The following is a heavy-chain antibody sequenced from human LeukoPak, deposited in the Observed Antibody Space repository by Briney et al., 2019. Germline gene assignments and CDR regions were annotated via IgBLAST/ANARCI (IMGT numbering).Heavy chain of an antibody. J-gene: IGHJ4*02. CDR3: VKGYCSGGSCYSSGFDY. D-gene: IGHD2-15*01. V-gene: IGHV3-30*18. CDR1: GFTFSSYG. CDR2: ISYDGSNI. Sequence: GGSLRLSCAASGFTFSSYGMHWVRQAPGKGLEWVAVISYDGSNIYYADSVKGRFTISRDNSKNTLFLQMNSLRAEDSAVYYCVKGYCSGGSCYSSGFDYWGQGTLVTVSS.